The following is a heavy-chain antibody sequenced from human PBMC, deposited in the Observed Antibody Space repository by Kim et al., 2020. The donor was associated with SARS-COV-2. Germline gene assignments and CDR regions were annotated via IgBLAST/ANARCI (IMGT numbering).Heavy chain of an antibody. J-gene: IGHJ2*01. CDR1: GGTFSSYA. D-gene: IGHD2-15*01. Sequence: SVKVSCKASGGTFSSYAISWVRQAPGQGLEWMGGIIPIFGTANYAQKFQGRVTITADESTSTAYMELSSLRSEDTAVYYCARVKDCSGGSCYNWYFDLWGRGTLVTVSS. V-gene: IGHV1-69*13. CDR3: ARVKDCSGGSCYNWYFDL. CDR2: IIPIFGTA.